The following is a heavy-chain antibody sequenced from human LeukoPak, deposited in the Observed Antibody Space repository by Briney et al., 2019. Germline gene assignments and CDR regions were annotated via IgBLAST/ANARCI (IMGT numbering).Heavy chain of an antibody. Sequence: SETLSHTCTVSGGXISSSNYYWGWIRQPPGKGLEWIGSIYYSGSTYYNPSLKSRVTISVDTSKNQFSLKLSSVTAADTAVYYCARSAPRSTWYFDLWGRGTLVTVSS. CDR2: IYYSGST. CDR1: GGXISSSNYY. CDR3: ARSAPRSTWYFDL. J-gene: IGHJ2*01. V-gene: IGHV4-39*01.